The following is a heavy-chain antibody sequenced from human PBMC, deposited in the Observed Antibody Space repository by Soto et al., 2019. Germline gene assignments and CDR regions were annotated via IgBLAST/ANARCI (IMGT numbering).Heavy chain of an antibody. CDR3: AKDKGPMVRGVIFDY. V-gene: IGHV3-9*01. J-gene: IGHJ4*02. CDR2: ISWNSGSI. CDR1: GFTFDDYA. Sequence: GGSLRLSCAASGFTFDDYAMHWVRQAPGKGLEWVSGISWNSGSIGYADSVKGRFTISRDNAKNSLYLQMNSLRAEDTALYYCAKDKGPMVRGVIFDYWGQGTQVTVSS. D-gene: IGHD3-10*01.